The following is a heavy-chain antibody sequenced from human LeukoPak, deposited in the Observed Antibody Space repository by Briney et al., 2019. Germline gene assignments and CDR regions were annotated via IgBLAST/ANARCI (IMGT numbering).Heavy chain of an antibody. V-gene: IGHV7-4-1*01. CDR3: ARIGYNTLDY. CDR1: GYSFTNYA. CDR2: INTNTGNP. J-gene: IGHJ4*02. D-gene: IGHD3-3*01. Sequence: GASVKVSCKTSGYSFTNYAIHWVRQAPGQRLEWMGWINTNTGNPSYALDFTGRLVLSLDTSVSTADLHLDILKAEDTAVYFCARIGYNTLDYWGQGTLVTVSS.